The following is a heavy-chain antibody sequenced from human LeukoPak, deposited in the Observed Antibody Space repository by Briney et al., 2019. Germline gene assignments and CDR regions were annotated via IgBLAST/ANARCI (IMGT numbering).Heavy chain of an antibody. CDR3: AKDRAESGLDY. V-gene: IGHV3-23*01. CDR2: ISGSGTST. D-gene: IGHD2/OR15-2a*01. Sequence: PGGSLRLSCAASGFIFSSYAMSWVRQAPGKGLEWVSGISGSGTSTYYADSVKGRFTTSRDNSKNTLYMQMNSLRAEDTAIYYCAKDRAESGLDYWGQGTLATVSS. CDR1: GFIFSSYA. J-gene: IGHJ4*02.